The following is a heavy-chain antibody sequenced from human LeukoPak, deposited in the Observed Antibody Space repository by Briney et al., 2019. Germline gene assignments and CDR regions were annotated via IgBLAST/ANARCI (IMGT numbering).Heavy chain of an antibody. CDR3: AKDITPYCGGDCYPGPFDY. Sequence: GGSLRLSCAASGVTFDDYGMSWVRQAPGKGLEWVGGIYWNGGITGYADSVKGRFTISRDNAKNSLYLQMNSLRAEDTALYYCAKDITPYCGGDCYPGPFDYWGQGTLVTVSS. J-gene: IGHJ4*02. V-gene: IGHV3-20*04. CDR1: GVTFDDYG. CDR2: IYWNGGIT. D-gene: IGHD2-21*02.